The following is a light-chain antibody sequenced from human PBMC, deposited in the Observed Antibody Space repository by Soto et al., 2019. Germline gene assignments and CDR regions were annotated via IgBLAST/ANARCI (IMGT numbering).Light chain of an antibody. V-gene: IGKV3-11*01. Sequence: EIVLTQSPATLSLSPGELAPRSCRASQSVSSYLAWYQQKPGQAPRLLIYDGSNRATCIPARFSGSGSGTDFTLTISSLEPEDFAVDYCQQRSNWPPITFGQGTRLEIK. CDR2: DGS. CDR3: QQRSNWPPIT. J-gene: IGKJ5*01. CDR1: QSVSSY.